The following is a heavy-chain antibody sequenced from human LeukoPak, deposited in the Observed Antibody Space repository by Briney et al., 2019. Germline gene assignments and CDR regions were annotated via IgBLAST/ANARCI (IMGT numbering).Heavy chain of an antibody. V-gene: IGHV4-30-4*01. J-gene: IGHJ6*02. CDR3: ARELTGGFPYYYYGMDV. CDR1: GGSISSGDYY. Sequence: SETLSLTCTVSGGSISSGDYYWSWLRQPPGKGLEWIGYIYYSGSTYYNPSLKSRVTISVDTSKNQFSLKLSSVTAADTAVYYCARELTGGFPYYYYGMDVWGQGTTVTVSS. D-gene: IGHD3-16*01. CDR2: IYYSGST.